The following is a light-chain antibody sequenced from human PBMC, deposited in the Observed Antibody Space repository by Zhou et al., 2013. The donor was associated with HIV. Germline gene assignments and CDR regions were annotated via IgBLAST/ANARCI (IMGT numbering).Light chain of an antibody. CDR3: QQLNSYPIT. V-gene: IGKV1-17*01. J-gene: IGKJ5*01. CDR2: SAS. CDR1: QTIRNY. Sequence: DIQMTQSPSSLSASVGDRVIIACRASQTIRNYLNWYQQKPGKAPHLLIYSASNLQSGVPSRFSGSGSGTEFTLTISSLQPEDFATYYCQQLNSYPITFGQGTRLEIK.